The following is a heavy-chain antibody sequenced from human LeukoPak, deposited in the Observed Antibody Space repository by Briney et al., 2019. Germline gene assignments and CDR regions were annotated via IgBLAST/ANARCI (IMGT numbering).Heavy chain of an antibody. V-gene: IGHV3-23*01. CDR2: ISGSGGST. J-gene: IGHJ4*02. Sequence: SGGSLRLSCAASGFTLRSYAMTWVRQAPGKGLEWVSAISGSGGSTYYADSVKGRFTIYRDNSKNTVYLQMNSLRAEDTALYYCAKKRGPTTGAIDYWGQGTLVTVSS. D-gene: IGHD4-17*01. CDR1: GFTLRSYA. CDR3: AKKRGPTTGAIDY.